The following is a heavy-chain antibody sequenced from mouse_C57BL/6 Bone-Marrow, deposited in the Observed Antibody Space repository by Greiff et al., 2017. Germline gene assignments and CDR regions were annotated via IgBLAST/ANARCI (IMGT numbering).Heavy chain of an antibody. Sequence: DVQLQESGAELVRPGASVKLSCTASGFNIKDDYMHWVKQRPEQGLEWIGWLDPENGDTDYASKFQGKATITADTSSNTAYLQLSSRASEDTAIYYCTTTGSMDYWGQGTSVTFSS. V-gene: IGHV14-4*01. CDR2: LDPENGDT. CDR1: GFNIKDDY. J-gene: IGHJ4*01. CDR3: TTTGSMDY. D-gene: IGHD4-1*01.